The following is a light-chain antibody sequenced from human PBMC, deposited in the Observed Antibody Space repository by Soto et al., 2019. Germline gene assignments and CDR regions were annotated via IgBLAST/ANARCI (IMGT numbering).Light chain of an antibody. CDR3: QQFNNPFT. V-gene: IGKV1D-13*01. CDR1: QGISSA. CDR2: DAS. Sequence: AIQLTQSPSSLSASVGDRVTITCRASQGISSALAWYQQKPGKAPKLLIYDASSLESGVPSRFSGSGSGTDFTLTISSLQPEDFATYYCQQFNNPFTFGQATRLEIK. J-gene: IGKJ5*01.